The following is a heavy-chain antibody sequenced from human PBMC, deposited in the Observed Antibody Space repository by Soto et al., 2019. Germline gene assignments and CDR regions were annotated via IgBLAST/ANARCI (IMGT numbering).Heavy chain of an antibody. J-gene: IGHJ6*02. V-gene: IGHV1-18*01. D-gene: IGHD3-10*01. CDR2: VSGYNGNT. CDR3: ARFGSAPYYYYGVDV. Sequence: QVQLVQSETEVKKPGASVKVSCKASGYIFTNYDITWVRQAPGQGLEWMGWVSGYNGNTKYAQKFQDRVTMTTDTSTSTVYMELRSLRSDDTAVYYCARFGSAPYYYYGVDVWGQGITVFVSS. CDR1: GYIFTNYD.